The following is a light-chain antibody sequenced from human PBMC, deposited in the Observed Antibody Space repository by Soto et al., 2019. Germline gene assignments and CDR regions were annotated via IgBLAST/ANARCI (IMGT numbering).Light chain of an antibody. V-gene: IGKV3-15*01. CDR1: QSVSSN. CDR3: QQYNSWHRT. J-gene: IGKJ1*01. Sequence: IVIMPTPITLSLCPGENTPLSCRASQSVSSNSTWYQQKPGQGPRLLMHGASSRATGIPARFSGSGSGTEFTLTISSLQSEDFAVYYCQQYNSWHRTLGQGTKVDIK. CDR2: GAS.